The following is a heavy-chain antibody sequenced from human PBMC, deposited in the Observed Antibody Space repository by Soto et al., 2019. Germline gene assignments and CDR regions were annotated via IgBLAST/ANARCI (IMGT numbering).Heavy chain of an antibody. V-gene: IGHV4-4*02. CDR1: GVSVSSTNW. J-gene: IGHJ4*02. CDR2: IYHIGST. CDR3: ARRGTPTV. D-gene: IGHD1-1*01. Sequence: SETLSLTCGVSGVSVSSTNWWSWVRQPPGKGLEWIGEIYHIGSTNYNPSLQSRVTMSIDLSKNQFSLNLTSVTAADTAVYYCARRGTPTVWGQGTLVTVSS.